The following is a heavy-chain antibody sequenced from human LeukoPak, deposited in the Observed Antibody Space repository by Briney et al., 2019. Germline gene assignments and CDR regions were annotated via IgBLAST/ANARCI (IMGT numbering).Heavy chain of an antibody. V-gene: IGHV3-48*03. D-gene: IGHD3-10*02. CDR3: AELGITMIGGV. CDR1: GFTFDNYG. CDR2: ISSSGSTI. J-gene: IGHJ6*04. Sequence: GGSLRLSCAASGFTFDNYGINWVRQAPGKGLEWVSYISSSGSTIYYADSVKGRFTISRDNAKNSLYLQMNSLRAEDTAVYYCAELGITMIGGVWGKGTTVTISS.